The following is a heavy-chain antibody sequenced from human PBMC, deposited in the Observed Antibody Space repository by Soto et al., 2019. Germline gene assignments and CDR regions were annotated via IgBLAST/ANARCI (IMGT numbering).Heavy chain of an antibody. Sequence: EVQLLESGGGFVQPGWSLRLSCESSGFTFSNYWMNWVRQAPGKGLEWVANIKQDGSEKYFVDSVKGRFTISRDNAKNSLYLQMNSLRAEDTAVYYCARDLGRTAAGYYYYYAMDVWGQGTTVTVSS. CDR1: GFTFSNYW. CDR2: IKQDGSEK. V-gene: IGHV3-7*01. J-gene: IGHJ6*02. D-gene: IGHD2-2*01. CDR3: ARDLGRTAAGYYYYYAMDV.